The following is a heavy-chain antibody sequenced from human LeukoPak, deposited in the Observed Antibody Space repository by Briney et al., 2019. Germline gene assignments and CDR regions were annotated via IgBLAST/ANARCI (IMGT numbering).Heavy chain of an antibody. D-gene: IGHD6-13*01. CDR1: GYTFTCYY. V-gene: IGHV1-2*02. CDR2: INPNSGGT. J-gene: IGHJ4*02. CDR3: ARSLVRTQVLFDY. Sequence: GASVKVSCKASGYTFTCYYMHWVRQAPGQGLEWMGWINPNSGGTNYAQKFQGRVTMTRDTSISTAYMELSRLRSDDTAVYYCARSLVRTQVLFDYWGQGTLVTVSS.